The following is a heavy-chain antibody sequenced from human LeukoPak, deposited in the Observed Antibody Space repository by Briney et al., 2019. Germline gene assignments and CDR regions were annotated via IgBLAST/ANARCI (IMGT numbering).Heavy chain of an antibody. Sequence: GGSLRLSCAASGFTFSSYGMQGVRQAPGKRVEGGAVISYDGSNKYYADSVKGRFTISRDNSKNTLYLQMNSLRAEDTAVYYCAKDRGDLLYFDWFEIDYWGQGTLVTVSS. CDR1: GFTFSSYG. J-gene: IGHJ4*02. CDR3: AKDRGDLLYFDWFEIDY. V-gene: IGHV3-30*18. CDR2: ISYDGSNK. D-gene: IGHD3-9*01.